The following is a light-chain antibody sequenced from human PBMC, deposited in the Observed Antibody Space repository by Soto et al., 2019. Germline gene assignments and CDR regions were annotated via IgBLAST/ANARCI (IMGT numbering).Light chain of an antibody. CDR2: TAS. Sequence: DIEMTQSPSSLSASVGDRVTITCRAGQDIRDYLAWYQQKPGKVPKLLMYTASTLQPGVPSRFSGSGSGTDFTLTISSLQREDVATYYCQKYNSAPWTFGQGTRIEIK. CDR3: QKYNSAPWT. V-gene: IGKV1-27*01. J-gene: IGKJ1*01. CDR1: QDIRDY.